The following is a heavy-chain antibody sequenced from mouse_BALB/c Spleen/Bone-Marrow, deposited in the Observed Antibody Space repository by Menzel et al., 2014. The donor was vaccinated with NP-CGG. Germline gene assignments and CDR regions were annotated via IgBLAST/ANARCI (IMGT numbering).Heavy chain of an antibody. CDR1: GITFRNFG. J-gene: IGHJ4*01. D-gene: IGHD3-3*01. V-gene: IGHV5-17*02. CDR2: ISSGSSTI. Sequence: EVKVVESGGGLVQPGGSRKLSCAASGITFRNFGMHWVRQAPEKGLEWVAYISSGSSTIYYADTLKGRFTISRDNPKNTLFLQMTSLRSEDTAMYYCARIGRARGYAMDYWGQGTSVTVPS. CDR3: ARIGRARGYAMDY.